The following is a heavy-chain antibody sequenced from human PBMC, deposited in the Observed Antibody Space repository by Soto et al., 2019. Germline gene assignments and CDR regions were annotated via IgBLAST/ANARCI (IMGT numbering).Heavy chain of an antibody. CDR3: ARTYSYGHAVFDY. V-gene: IGHV3-30-3*01. Sequence: GGSLRLSCAASGFTFSSYAMHWVRQAPGKGLEWVAVISYDGSNKYYADSVKGRFTISRDNSKNTLYLQMNSLRAEDTAVYYCARTYSYGHAVFDYWGQGTLVTVSS. CDR2: ISYDGSNK. J-gene: IGHJ4*02. CDR1: GFTFSSYA. D-gene: IGHD5-18*01.